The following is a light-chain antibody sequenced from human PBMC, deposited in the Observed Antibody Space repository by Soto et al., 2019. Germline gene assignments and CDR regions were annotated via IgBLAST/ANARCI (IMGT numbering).Light chain of an antibody. V-gene: IGLV2-14*01. CDR3: TPYTGYDSDTPWV. Sequence: QSALTQPASVSGSLGQSITISCTGTSSDVGANNYVSWYQQHPGKAPKLIISEVSDRPSGVSNRFSGSKSGNTASLTISGLQTEDEADYYCTPYTGYDSDTPWVFGGGTKVTVL. CDR2: EVS. CDR1: SSDVGANNY. J-gene: IGLJ3*02.